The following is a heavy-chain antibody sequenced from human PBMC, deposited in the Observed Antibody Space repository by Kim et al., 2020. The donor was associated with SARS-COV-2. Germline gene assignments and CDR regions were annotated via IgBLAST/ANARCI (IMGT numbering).Heavy chain of an antibody. CDR3: AKGLLVYYYYGMDV. CDR1: GFTFSSYA. V-gene: IGHV3-23*01. Sequence: GGSLRLSCAASGFTFSSYAMSWVRQAPGKGLEWVSAISGSGGSTYYADSVKGRFTISRDNSKNTLYLQMNSLRAEDTAVYYCAKGLLVYYYYGMDVWGQGTTVTVSS. CDR2: ISGSGGST. D-gene: IGHD6-6*01. J-gene: IGHJ6*02.